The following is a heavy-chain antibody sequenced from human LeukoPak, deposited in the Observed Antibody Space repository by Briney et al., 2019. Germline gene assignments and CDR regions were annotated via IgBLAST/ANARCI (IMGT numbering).Heavy chain of an antibody. CDR2: IIPILGIA. D-gene: IGHD1-26*01. V-gene: IGHV1-69*04. Sequence: PVKVSCKASGGTFSSYAISWVRQAPGQGLEWMGRIIPILGIANYAQKFQGRVTITADKSTSTAYMELSSLRSEDTAVYYCARDQEWEQWTSIDYWGQGTLVTVSS. CDR1: GGTFSSYA. J-gene: IGHJ4*02. CDR3: ARDQEWEQWTSIDY.